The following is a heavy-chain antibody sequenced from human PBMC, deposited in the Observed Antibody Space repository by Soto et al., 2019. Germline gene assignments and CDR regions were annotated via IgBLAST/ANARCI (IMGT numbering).Heavy chain of an antibody. D-gene: IGHD3-3*01. V-gene: IGHV1-18*01. Sequence: ASVKVSCKTSGYTFNTYGINWVRQAPGQGLELMGWISAYDGKTTYAEKFQGRVTLTTDTSTSTAYMELRSLRSDDTAIYYCARDPHEFWTSYWFDPWGQGTPVTVS. CDR2: ISAYDGKT. J-gene: IGHJ5*02. CDR3: ARDPHEFWTSYWFDP. CDR1: GYTFNTYG.